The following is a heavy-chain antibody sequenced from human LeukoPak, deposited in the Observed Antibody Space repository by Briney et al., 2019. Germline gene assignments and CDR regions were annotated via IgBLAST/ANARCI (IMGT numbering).Heavy chain of an antibody. CDR1: GFTFSSYE. V-gene: IGHV4-34*01. CDR3: ARETTIYDSSGYARAFDI. CDR2: INHSGST. D-gene: IGHD3-22*01. J-gene: IGHJ3*02. Sequence: GSLRLSCAASGFTFSSYEMNWVRQPPGKVLEWIGEINHSGSTNYNPSLKSRVTISVDTSKNQFSLKLSSVTAADTAVYYCARETTIYDSSGYARAFDIWGQGTMVTVSS.